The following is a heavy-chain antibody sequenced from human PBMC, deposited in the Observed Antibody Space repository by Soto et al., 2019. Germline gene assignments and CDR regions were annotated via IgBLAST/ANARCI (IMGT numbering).Heavy chain of an antibody. D-gene: IGHD4-17*01. CDR1: NGSISSRSSY. V-gene: IGHV4-39*01. J-gene: IGHJ4*02. CDR3: VGQDYGAKGYYYEF. CDR2: IYYIGNT. Sequence: SETLSLTCIVSNGSISSRSSYWGWIRQTPGKGLEWIGSIYYIGNTYYNPSLKSRVTISIDTSKTQFSLKMNSVTAADTAVYFCVGQDYGAKGYYYEFWGQGALVTVSS.